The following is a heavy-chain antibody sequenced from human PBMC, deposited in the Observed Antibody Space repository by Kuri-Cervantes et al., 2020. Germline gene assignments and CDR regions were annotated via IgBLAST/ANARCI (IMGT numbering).Heavy chain of an antibody. J-gene: IGHJ4*02. CDR1: GFTFSDYY. CDR2: ISSSGSTI. V-gene: IGHV3-11*04. D-gene: IGHD1-26*01. CDR3: AKETDSGSYHDY. Sequence: GGSLRLSCAASGFTFSDYYMGWIRQAPGKGLEWVSYISSSGSTIYYADSVKGRFTISRDNAKNSLYLQMNSLRAEDTAVYFCAKETDSGSYHDYWGQGTLVTVSS.